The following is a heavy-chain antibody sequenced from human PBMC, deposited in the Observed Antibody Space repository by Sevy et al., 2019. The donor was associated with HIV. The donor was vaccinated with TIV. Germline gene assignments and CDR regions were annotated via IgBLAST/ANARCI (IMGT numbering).Heavy chain of an antibody. D-gene: IGHD2-15*01. V-gene: IGHV1-24*01. Sequence: ASVKVSCKVSGYRLIEVSMHWVRQAPGKGLEWMGHLDPEDGETNYAQNFRGRVTMTEDTSTETAYMEVSSLRSEDTAVYYLAADRGEDYCSGNSCQRHYYYGLDVWGQGTTVTVSS. CDR1: GYRLIEVS. J-gene: IGHJ6*02. CDR2: LDPEDGET. CDR3: AADRGEDYCSGNSCQRHYYYGLDV.